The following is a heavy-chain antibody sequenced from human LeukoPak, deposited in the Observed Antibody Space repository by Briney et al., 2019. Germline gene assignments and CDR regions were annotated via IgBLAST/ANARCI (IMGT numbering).Heavy chain of an antibody. CDR2: IYTSGST. CDR1: GVSISTGSYY. V-gene: IGHV4-61*02. J-gene: IGHJ4*02. CDR3: ARDEMATIDY. D-gene: IGHD5-24*01. Sequence: SQTLSLNCTVSGVSISTGSYYWSWIRQPAGKGLEWIGRIYTSGSTNYNPSLKSRVTISVDTSKNQFSLKLSSVTAADTAVYYCARDEMATIDYWGQGTLVTVSS.